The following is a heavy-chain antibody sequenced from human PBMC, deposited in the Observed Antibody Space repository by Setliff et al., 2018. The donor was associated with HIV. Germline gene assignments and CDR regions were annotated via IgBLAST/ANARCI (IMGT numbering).Heavy chain of an antibody. D-gene: IGHD3-10*01. CDR1: GFTFSDYY. CDR2: ISGSGGVM. V-gene: IGHV3-11*01. CDR3: ARARGSVGYYGSGTMYHMDV. Sequence: GGSLRLSCAASGFTFSDYYMTWIRQAPGKGLEWVSYISGSGGVMAYADSVKGRFTISRDNAKNSMYLQMNSLRVEDTATYYCARARGSVGYYGSGTMYHMDVWGKGTTVTVSS. J-gene: IGHJ6*03.